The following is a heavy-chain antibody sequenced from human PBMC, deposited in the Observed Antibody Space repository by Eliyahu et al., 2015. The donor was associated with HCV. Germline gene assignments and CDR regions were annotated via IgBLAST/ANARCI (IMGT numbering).Heavy chain of an antibody. CDR2: IQSDGSKK. V-gene: IGHV3-33*05. Sequence: QVQLVESGGGEVQPGRSLRLSCAASGFTFTTYGMHWVRQAPGKGLEWVAAIQSDGSKKYYADSVKGRFTISRDDSKSTLDMQMNSLRAEDTAVYYCGRDLSYGSLEFWGQGTLVTVSS. J-gene: IGHJ4*02. CDR3: GRDLSYGSLEF. CDR1: GFTFTTYG. D-gene: IGHD6-13*01.